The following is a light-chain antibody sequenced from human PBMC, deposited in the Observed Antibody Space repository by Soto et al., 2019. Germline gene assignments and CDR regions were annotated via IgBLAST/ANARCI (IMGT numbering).Light chain of an antibody. J-gene: IGKJ1*01. CDR1: QSVTYDQ. CDR2: GAS. V-gene: IGKV3-20*01. Sequence: EIVLPQSHDTLSLSPEERATLSCRASQSVTYDQLAWYRQTPGQAPRLLIYGASSRAAGIPDRFSGSGSGTDFTLTISRLEPEDFVVYHCQQYGDLPPTFGQGTKVDIK. CDR3: QQYGDLPPT.